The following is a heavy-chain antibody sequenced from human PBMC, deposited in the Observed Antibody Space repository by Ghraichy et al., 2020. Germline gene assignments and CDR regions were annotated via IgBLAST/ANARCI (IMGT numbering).Heavy chain of an antibody. CDR3: ARCIAARCYMDV. D-gene: IGHD6-6*01. J-gene: IGHJ6*03. V-gene: IGHV3-21*01. CDR1: GFTFSSYS. Sequence: GSLRLSCAASGFTFSSYSMNWVRQAPGKGLEWVSSISSSSSYIYYADSVKGRFTISRDNAKNSLYLQMNSLRAEDTAVYYCARCIAARCYMDVWGKGTTVTVSS. CDR2: ISSSSSYI.